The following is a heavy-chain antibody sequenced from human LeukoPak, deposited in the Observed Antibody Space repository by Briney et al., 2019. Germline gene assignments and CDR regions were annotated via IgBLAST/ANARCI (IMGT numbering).Heavy chain of an antibody. D-gene: IGHD6-13*01. CDR2: INPNSGGT. V-gene: IGHV1-2*06. CDR3: ARDYGSSWYPPTYYFDY. J-gene: IGHJ4*02. CDR1: GYTFTGYY. Sequence: ASVKVSYKASGYTFTGYYMHWVRQAPGQGLEWMGRINPNSGGTNYAQKFQGRVTMTRDTSISTAYMELSRLRSDDTAVYYCARDYGSSWYPPTYYFDYWGQGTLVTVSS.